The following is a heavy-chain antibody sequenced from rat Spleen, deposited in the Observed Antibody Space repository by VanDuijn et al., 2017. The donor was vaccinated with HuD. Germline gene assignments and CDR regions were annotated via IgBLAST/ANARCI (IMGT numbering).Heavy chain of an antibody. CDR2: IRTSGGTT. D-gene: IGHD1-7*01. Sequence: EVQLVESGGGLVQPGRSLKLSCAASGFTFSNYDMAWVRQAPTQGLEWVASIRTSGGTTYYRDSVKGRFTISRDNAKSTLYLQMDSLRSEDTATYYCTATGIFAYWGRGTLVTVSS. V-gene: IGHV5-25*01. J-gene: IGHJ3*01. CDR3: TATGIFAY. CDR1: GFTFSNYD.